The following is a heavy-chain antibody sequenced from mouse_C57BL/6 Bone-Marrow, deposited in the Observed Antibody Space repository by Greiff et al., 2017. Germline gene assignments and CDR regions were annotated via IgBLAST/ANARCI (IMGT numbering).Heavy chain of an antibody. V-gene: IGHV14-4*01. J-gene: IGHJ2*01. D-gene: IGHD1-1*01. CDR3: TPVDYYNY. CDR2: IDPANGAT. CDR1: GFNSKDDD. Sequence: EVQLQQSGAELVRPGASVKLSCTASGFNSKDDDMHWVKQRPEQGLEWIGWIDPANGATAYASKVPGKATLTADTSSNTAYLQLSSLTSEDTAVYYCTPVDYYNYWGQGTTLTVSS.